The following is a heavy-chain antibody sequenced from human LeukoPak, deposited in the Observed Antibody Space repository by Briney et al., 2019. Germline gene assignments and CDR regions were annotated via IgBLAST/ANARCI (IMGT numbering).Heavy chain of an antibody. Sequence: SETLSLTCTVSGGSIGSYWSWIRRSPGKGLEWIGYIYFTGTTNYNPSLKSRLTISIDTSRNQFSLKLSSATAADTAIYYCVNGGSYLTKWGQGTLVTVSS. CDR1: GGSIGSY. V-gene: IGHV4-59*01. D-gene: IGHD3-10*01. CDR3: VNGGSYLTK. CDR2: IYFTGTT. J-gene: IGHJ4*02.